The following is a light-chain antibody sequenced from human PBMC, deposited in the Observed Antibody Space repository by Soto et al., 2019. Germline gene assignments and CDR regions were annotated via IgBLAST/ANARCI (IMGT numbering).Light chain of an antibody. Sequence: NFMLTQPHSLSESPGKTVTISCTRTSGSIITNSIHWYQQRPGSAPRNVIFDDGQRPSGVPDRFSGSIDSSSNSASLTISGLKTEDEADYYCQSYDSGHHWVFGGGTKLTVL. CDR1: SGSIITNS. CDR2: DDG. CDR3: QSYDSGHHWV. V-gene: IGLV6-57*04. J-gene: IGLJ3*02.